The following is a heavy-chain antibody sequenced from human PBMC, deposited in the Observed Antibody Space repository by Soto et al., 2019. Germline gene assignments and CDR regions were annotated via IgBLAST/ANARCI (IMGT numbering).Heavy chain of an antibody. V-gene: IGHV4-34*01. J-gene: IGHJ4*02. D-gene: IGHD1-26*01. Sequence: PSETLSLTCAVYDGYFTGYYWTWIRQAPGKGLEWIGEIVHTGGTNYIPSLGSRLTMSIDPSRNQFSLRLSSVTAADTAVYYCARGLTSTGSYYTRWGQGTLVTVSS. CDR2: IVHTGGT. CDR1: DGYFTGYY. CDR3: ARGLTSTGSYYTR.